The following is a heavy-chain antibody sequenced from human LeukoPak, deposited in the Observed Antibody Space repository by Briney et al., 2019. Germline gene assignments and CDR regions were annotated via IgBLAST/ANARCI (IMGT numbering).Heavy chain of an antibody. CDR1: GGSISSYY. V-gene: IGHV4-4*07. CDR3: ARDRSVVATRRTQDWYFDL. J-gene: IGHJ2*01. Sequence: SETLSLTCTVSGGSISSYYWSWIRQPAGKGLEWIGRIYTSGSTNYNPSLKSRVTMSVDTSKNQFSLKLSSVTAADTAVYYCARDRSVVATRRTQDWYFDLWGRGTLVTVSS. D-gene: IGHD5-12*01. CDR2: IYTSGST.